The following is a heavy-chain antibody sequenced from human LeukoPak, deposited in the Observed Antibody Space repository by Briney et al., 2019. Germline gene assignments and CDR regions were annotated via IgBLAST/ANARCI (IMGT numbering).Heavy chain of an antibody. V-gene: IGHV3-23*01. CDR2: ISGSGGSI. CDR3: AKDKYNFWSGSNYYCMDV. J-gene: IGHJ6*03. D-gene: IGHD3-3*01. CDR1: GFTFSSYA. Sequence: GGSLRLSCAASGFTFSSYAMSWVRQAPGKGLEWVSAISGSGGSIYYADSVKGRFTISRDNSKNTLYLQMNSLRAEDTAVYYCAKDKYNFWSGSNYYCMDVWGKGTTVTVSS.